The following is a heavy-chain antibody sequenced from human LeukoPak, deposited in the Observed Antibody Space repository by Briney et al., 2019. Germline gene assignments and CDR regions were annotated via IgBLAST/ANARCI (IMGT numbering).Heavy chain of an antibody. CDR1: GYTFTAYY. J-gene: IGHJ4*02. Sequence: EASVKVSCKASGYTFTAYYLRWVRQAPGQGLEWMGWIDPKSGGTKIAQKFQGRVTMTRDTSMSTVYMELYSLTSDETAVYSCARDPATSYYLDSWGQGILVTVSS. V-gene: IGHV1-2*02. CDR2: IDPKSGGT. CDR3: ARDPATSYYLDS.